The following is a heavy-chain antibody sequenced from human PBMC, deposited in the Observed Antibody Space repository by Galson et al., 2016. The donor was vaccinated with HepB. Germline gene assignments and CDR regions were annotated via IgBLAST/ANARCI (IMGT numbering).Heavy chain of an antibody. V-gene: IGHV3-21*01. CDR3: ARNGRRNYGDYGRFDY. D-gene: IGHD4-17*01. CDR2: ISNSGTYM. CDR1: AFTFNTYT. J-gene: IGHJ4*02. Sequence: SLRLSCAASAFTFNTYTMKWVRQAPGKGLEWVSSISNSGTYMYYADSVRGRFTISRDNAKNSLYLQLNSLRAEDTAVYYCARNGRRNYGDYGRFDYWGQGTLVTVSS.